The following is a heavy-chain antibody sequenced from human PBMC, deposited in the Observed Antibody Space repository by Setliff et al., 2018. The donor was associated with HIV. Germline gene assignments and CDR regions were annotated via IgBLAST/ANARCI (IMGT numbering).Heavy chain of an antibody. D-gene: IGHD2-8*02. V-gene: IGHV4-61*02. Sequence: SETLSLTCTVSGGSISSGSYYWSWIRQPAGKGLEWIGRIYTSGSTNYNPSLKSRVTISVDTSRDQFSLNLRSVTAADTAVYFCARLIHTGLLYFDFWGLGTLVTVSS. CDR1: GGSISSGSYY. CDR2: IYTSGST. J-gene: IGHJ4*02. CDR3: ARLIHTGLLYFDF.